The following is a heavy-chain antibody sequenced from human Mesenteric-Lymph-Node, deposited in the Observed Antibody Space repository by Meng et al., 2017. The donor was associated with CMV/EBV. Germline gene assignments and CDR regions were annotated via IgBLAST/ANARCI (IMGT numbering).Heavy chain of an antibody. CDR2: ISRDNTFR. CDR1: GFAFGRYN. Sequence: GESLKISCAASGFAFGRYNMNWVRQAPGKGLEWVSSISRDNTFRDYAESLKGRFTIARDDAKNSLYLEMNSLRAEDTAIYYCARGQQTITRSGRDTVPYYYGMDVWGQGTTVTVSS. CDR3: ARGQQTITRSGRDTVPYYYGMDV. D-gene: IGHD1-26*01. V-gene: IGHV3-21*01. J-gene: IGHJ6*02.